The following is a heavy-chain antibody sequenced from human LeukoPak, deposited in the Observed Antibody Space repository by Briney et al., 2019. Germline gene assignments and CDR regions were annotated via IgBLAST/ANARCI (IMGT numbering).Heavy chain of an antibody. CDR1: GGSISSYY. CDR3: ARELPNWYFDL. Sequence: PSETLSLTCTVSGGSISSYYWSWIRQPPGKGLEWIGYIYYSGSTNYNPSLKSRVTISVDTSKNQFSLKLSSVTAADTAVYYCARELPNWYFDLWGRGTLVTVSS. V-gene: IGHV4-59*01. J-gene: IGHJ2*01. CDR2: IYYSGST.